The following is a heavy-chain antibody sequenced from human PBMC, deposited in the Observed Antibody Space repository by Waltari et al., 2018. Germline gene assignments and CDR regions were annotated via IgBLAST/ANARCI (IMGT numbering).Heavy chain of an antibody. J-gene: IGHJ4*02. D-gene: IGHD3-3*01. CDR3: ARVVTIFGVVTRGFDY. CDR1: GGSISSSSYY. V-gene: IGHV4-39*07. Sequence: QLQLQESGPGLVKPSETLSLTCTVSGGSISSSSYYWGWIRQPPGKGLEWIGSIYYSGSTYYNPSLKSRVTISVDTSKNQFSLKLSSVTAADTAVYYCARVVTIFGVVTRGFDYWGQGTLVTVSS. CDR2: IYYSGST.